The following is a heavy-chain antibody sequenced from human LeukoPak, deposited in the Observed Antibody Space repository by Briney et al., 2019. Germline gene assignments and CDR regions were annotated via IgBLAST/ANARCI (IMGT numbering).Heavy chain of an antibody. CDR2: FDPEDGET. Sequence: ASVKVSCKVSGYTLTELSMHWVRQAPGKGLEWMGGFDPEDGETIYAQKFQGRVTMTEDTSTDTAYMELSSLRSEDTAVHYCALCYYDSSGYWRDAFDIWGQGTMVTVSS. D-gene: IGHD3-22*01. CDR1: GYTLTELS. CDR3: ALCYYDSSGYWRDAFDI. V-gene: IGHV1-24*01. J-gene: IGHJ3*02.